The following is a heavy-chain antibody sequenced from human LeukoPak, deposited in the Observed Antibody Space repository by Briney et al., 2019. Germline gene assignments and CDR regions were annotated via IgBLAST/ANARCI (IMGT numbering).Heavy chain of an antibody. CDR2: IYNNENT. CDR3: ARDTSLGMPQWFDP. V-gene: IGHV4-59*01. D-gene: IGHD2-2*01. Sequence: PSETLSLXCTVSGGFISTYYWSWNRQPPGKGLEWIAYIYNNENTKYNPSLKSRVTISVDTSKNQFSLKLRSVTAADTAVYYCARDTSLGMPQWFDPWGQGALVTISS. CDR1: GGFISTYY. J-gene: IGHJ5*02.